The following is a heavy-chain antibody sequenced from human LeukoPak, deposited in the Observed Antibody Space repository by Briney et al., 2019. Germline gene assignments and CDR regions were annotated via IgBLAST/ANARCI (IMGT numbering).Heavy chain of an antibody. D-gene: IGHD2-21*02. CDR3: AKEGTVVVTHNWFDP. CDR2: ISGSGGSA. CDR1: GFTFSSYA. Sequence: PGGSLRLSCAASGFTFSSYAMSWVRQAPGKGLEWVSAISGSGGSAHYADSVKGRFTISRDNSKNTLYLQMNSLRAEDTAVYYCAKEGTVVVTHNWFDPWGQGTLVTVSS. V-gene: IGHV3-23*01. J-gene: IGHJ5*02.